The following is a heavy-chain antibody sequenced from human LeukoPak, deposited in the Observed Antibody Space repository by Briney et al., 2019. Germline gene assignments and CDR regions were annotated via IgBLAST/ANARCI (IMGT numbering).Heavy chain of an antibody. CDR3: ARDLGGIAAAGTPDYYYYYGMDV. CDR2: INPNSGGT. J-gene: IGHJ6*02. V-gene: IGHV1-2*02. Sequence: ASVTVSCKASGYTFTGYYMHWVRQAPGQGLEWMGWINPNSGGTNYAQKFQGRVTMTRDTSISTAYMELSRLRSDDTAVYYCARDLGGIAAAGTPDYYYYYGMDVWGQGTTVTVSS. D-gene: IGHD6-13*01. CDR1: GYTFTGYY.